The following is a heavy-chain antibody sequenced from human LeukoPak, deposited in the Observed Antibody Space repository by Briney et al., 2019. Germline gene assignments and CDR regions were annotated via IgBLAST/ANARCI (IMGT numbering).Heavy chain of an antibody. CDR1: GFTVSSNY. Sequence: PGGSLRLSCAASGFTVSSNYMSWVRQAPGKGLEWVSLISGDGGSTYYADSVKGRFTISRDNSKNSLYLQMNSLRTEDTALYYCASIAARPRSYFDYWGQGTLVTVSS. CDR2: ISGDGGST. V-gene: IGHV3-43*02. J-gene: IGHJ4*02. D-gene: IGHD6-6*01. CDR3: ASIAARPRSYFDY.